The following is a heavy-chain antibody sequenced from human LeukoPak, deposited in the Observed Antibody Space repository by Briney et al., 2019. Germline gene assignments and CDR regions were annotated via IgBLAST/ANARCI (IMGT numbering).Heavy chain of an antibody. Sequence: SETLSLTRTVSGGSISSYYWTWIRQPAGEGPEWIGRIHASGSTNYNPSLKSRVNMSVDTSKNQFSLRLNSVTAADTAVYYCARVTDPRYNWFDPWGQGTLVTVSS. CDR2: IHASGST. V-gene: IGHV4-4*07. CDR1: GGSISSYY. J-gene: IGHJ5*02. D-gene: IGHD2-21*02. CDR3: ARVTDPRYNWFDP.